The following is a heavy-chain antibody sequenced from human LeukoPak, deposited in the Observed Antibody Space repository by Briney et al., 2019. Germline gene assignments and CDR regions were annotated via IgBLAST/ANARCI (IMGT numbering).Heavy chain of an antibody. CDR1: GFTFNRCW. J-gene: IGHJ4*02. CDR3: AKPDCTTIYCYTLPY. V-gene: IGHV3-30*18. CDR2: ISSDENTQ. Sequence: GGSLRLSCVVSGFTFNRCWMNWVRQAPGKGLEWLAIISSDENTQYYADSVKGRFTISRDNSRNTLYLQMSSLSGDDTAMYYCAKPDCTTIYCYTLPYWGQGTSVTVSS. D-gene: IGHD2/OR15-2a*01.